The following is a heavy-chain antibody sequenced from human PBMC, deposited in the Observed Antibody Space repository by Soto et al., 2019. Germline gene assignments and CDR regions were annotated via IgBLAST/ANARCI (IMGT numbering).Heavy chain of an antibody. Sequence: GLEWMGWSSAYNGNTNYAQKLQGRVTMTTDTSTSTAYMELRSLRSDDTAVYSCARFHMTEFQPPRLDYSGQGTLVTVSS. CDR2: SSAYNGNT. J-gene: IGHJ4*02. V-gene: IGHV1-18*01. CDR3: ARFHMTEFQPPRLDY. D-gene: IGHD2-2*01.